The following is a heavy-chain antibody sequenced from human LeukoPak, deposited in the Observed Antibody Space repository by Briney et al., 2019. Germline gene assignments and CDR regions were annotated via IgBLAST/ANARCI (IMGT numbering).Heavy chain of an antibody. J-gene: IGHJ4*02. CDR1: GVSVSNTNYY. CDR3: ARIVFRGSYRFDY. D-gene: IGHD1-26*01. Sequence: PSETLSLTCTVSGVSVSNTNYYWGWLRQPPGKGLEWSGNIYYSGSTYYNPSLKSRVTISVDTSNNHFSLKLSSVTAADTAVYCCARIVFRGSYRFDYWGQGTLLTVSS. V-gene: IGHV4-39*02. CDR2: IYYSGST.